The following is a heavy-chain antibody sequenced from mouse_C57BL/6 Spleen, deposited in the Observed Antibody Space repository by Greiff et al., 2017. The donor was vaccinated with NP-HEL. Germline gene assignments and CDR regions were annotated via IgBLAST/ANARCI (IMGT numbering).Heavy chain of an antibody. J-gene: IGHJ3*01. CDR1: GYAFSSSW. V-gene: IGHV1-82*01. Sequence: VQLQQSGPELVKPGASVKISCKASGYAFSSSWMNWVKQRPGKGLEWIGRIYPGDGDTNYNGKFKGKATLTADKSSSTAYMQLSSLTSEDSAVYFCARHYYGSNEGWFAYWGQGTLVTVSA. D-gene: IGHD1-1*01. CDR3: ARHYYGSNEGWFAY. CDR2: IYPGDGDT.